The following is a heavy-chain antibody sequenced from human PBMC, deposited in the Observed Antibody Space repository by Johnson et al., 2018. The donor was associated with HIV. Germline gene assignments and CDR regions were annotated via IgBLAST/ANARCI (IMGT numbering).Heavy chain of an antibody. CDR3: ARAVGVWGDQLGFDI. Sequence: EVQLVESGGGLVQPGRSLRLSCAASGFTFSNYDMHWVRQAPGKGLEWVSGISWNSGSIGYADSVKGRFTISRENAKNSLYLQMKSLRAGDTAVYYCARAVGVWGDQLGFDIWGQGTMVTVSS. CDR2: ISWNSGSI. D-gene: IGHD3-16*01. CDR1: GFTFSNYD. V-gene: IGHV3-9*01. J-gene: IGHJ3*02.